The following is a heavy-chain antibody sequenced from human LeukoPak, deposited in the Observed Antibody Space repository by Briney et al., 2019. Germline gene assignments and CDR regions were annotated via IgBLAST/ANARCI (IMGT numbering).Heavy chain of an antibody. CDR3: AKDAFCTSTNCYASYFDY. D-gene: IGHD2-2*01. CDR1: GFTFSTYA. J-gene: IGHJ4*02. CDR2: ISGSGGTT. Sequence: GGSLRLSCAASGFTFSTYAMSWVRQAPGKGLEWVSAISGSGGTTHYADSVKGRFTISRDRSKNTLYLQMHSLRAEDTAVYYCAKDAFCTSTNCYASYFDYWGQGTLVTVSS. V-gene: IGHV3-23*01.